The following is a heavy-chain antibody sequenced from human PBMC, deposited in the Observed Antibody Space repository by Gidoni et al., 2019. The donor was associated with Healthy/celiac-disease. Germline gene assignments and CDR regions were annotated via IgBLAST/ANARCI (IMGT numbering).Heavy chain of an antibody. CDR1: GYRFTSYW. CDR3: ARQGGMLGPRYYGMDV. CDR2: IYPGDSDT. J-gene: IGHJ6*02. Sequence: EVQLAQSGAEVKKPGESLKISCTGSGYRFTSYWIGWVRQMPGKGLALMGIIYPGDSDTRYSPSFQGQVTIAADKSISTAYLQWSSLKASDTAMDYCARQGGMLGPRYYGMDVWGQGTTVTVSS. V-gene: IGHV5-51*01. D-gene: IGHD2-8*01.